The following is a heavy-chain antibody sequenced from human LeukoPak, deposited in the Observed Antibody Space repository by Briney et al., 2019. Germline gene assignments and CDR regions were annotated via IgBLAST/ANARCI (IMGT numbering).Heavy chain of an antibody. CDR2: VYHSGTT. CDR1: GGSLSSYY. Sequence: SETLSLTCTVSGGSLSSYYWNWIRQPPGKGLEWIGYVYHSGTTNYNPSLKRGVIISVDTSKNQFSLMLSPVIAADTAVYYCARVGVDYSGNIIKYYFDYWGQGTLVTVSS. D-gene: IGHD4-23*01. V-gene: IGHV4-59*01. CDR3: ARVGVDYSGNIIKYYFDY. J-gene: IGHJ4*02.